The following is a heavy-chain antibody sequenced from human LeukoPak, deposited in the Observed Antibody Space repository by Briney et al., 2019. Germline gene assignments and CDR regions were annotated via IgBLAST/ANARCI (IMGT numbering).Heavy chain of an antibody. CDR2: IYYSGST. J-gene: IGHJ1*01. CDR3: ASSGWSLIYFQH. Sequence: PSETLSLTCTVSGGSISSYYWSWIRQPPGKGLEWIGYIYYSGSTNYNPSLKSRVTISVDTSKNQFPLKLSSVTAADTAVYYCASSGWSLIYFQHWGQGTLVTVSS. CDR1: GGSISSYY. V-gene: IGHV4-59*01. D-gene: IGHD6-19*01.